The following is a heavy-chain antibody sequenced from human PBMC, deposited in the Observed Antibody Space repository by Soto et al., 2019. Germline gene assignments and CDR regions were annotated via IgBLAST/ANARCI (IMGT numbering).Heavy chain of an antibody. CDR2: IYHSGST. Sequence: SETLSLTCAVSGGSISSGGYSWSWIRQPPGKGLEWIGYIYHSGSTYYNPSLKSRVTISVDRSKNQFSLKLSSVTAADTAVYYCARGPYCSGGSCYFRSPFDYWGQGTLVTVSS. J-gene: IGHJ4*02. D-gene: IGHD2-15*01. CDR3: ARGPYCSGGSCYFRSPFDY. V-gene: IGHV4-30-2*01. CDR1: GGSISSGGYS.